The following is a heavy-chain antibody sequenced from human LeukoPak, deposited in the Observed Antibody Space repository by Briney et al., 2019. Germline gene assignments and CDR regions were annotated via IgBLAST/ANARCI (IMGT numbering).Heavy chain of an antibody. CDR2: IGTAGDT. D-gene: IGHD4-17*01. CDR3: ARGAYGDYRSFDY. V-gene: IGHV3-13*01. CDR1: GFTFSSYD. J-gene: IGHJ4*02. Sequence: TGGSLRLSCAASGFTFSSYDMHWARQATGKGLEWVSAIGTAGDTYYPGSVKGRFTISRENAKNSLYLQMNSLRAGDTAVYYCARGAYGDYRSFDYWGQGTLVTVSS.